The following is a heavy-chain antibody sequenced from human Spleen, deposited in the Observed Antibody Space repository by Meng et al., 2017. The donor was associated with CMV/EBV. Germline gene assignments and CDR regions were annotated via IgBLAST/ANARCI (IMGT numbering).Heavy chain of an antibody. J-gene: IGHJ4*02. CDR2: SNTGYGTT. D-gene: IGHD3-3*01. CDR3: ARGRITSHTTFGLFTAWYFDL. CDR1: GYTFTDYA. V-gene: IGHV1-3*02. Sequence: ASVKVSCKASGYTFTDYAIHWVRQAPGQSLEWMGWSNTGYGTTKYSQEFQGRVTITRDTSASTVYLELSSLRSEDMAVYYCARGRITSHTTFGLFTAWYFDLWGQGTLVTVSS.